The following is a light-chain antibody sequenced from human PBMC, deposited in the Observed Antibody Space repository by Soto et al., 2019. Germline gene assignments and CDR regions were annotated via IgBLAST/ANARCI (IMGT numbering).Light chain of an antibody. Sequence: PGPRATLSCRASQSVRGDYFAWYQQKPGQAPRVIIFGVSTRATGVPDRFSGSGSGTDFTLTISRLEPEDFALYYCQQYGNSPLTFGGGTKVDIK. CDR2: GVS. CDR3: QQYGNSPLT. J-gene: IGKJ4*01. CDR1: QSVRGDY. V-gene: IGKV3-20*01.